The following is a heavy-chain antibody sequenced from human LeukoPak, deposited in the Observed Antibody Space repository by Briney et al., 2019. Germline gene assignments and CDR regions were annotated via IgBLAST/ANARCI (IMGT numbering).Heavy chain of an antibody. CDR3: ARVRVVRGVTDMDV. J-gene: IGHJ6*03. D-gene: IGHD3-10*01. CDR2: IYYSGST. V-gene: IGHV4-31*03. Sequence: PSETLSLTCTVSGGSIRSGDYHWSWIRQRSGKGLEWIGYIYYSGSTSYNPSLKSRVTISVDKNQFSLKLSSVTVADTAVYYCARVRVVRGVTDMDVWGKGTTVTVSS. CDR1: GGSIRSGDYH.